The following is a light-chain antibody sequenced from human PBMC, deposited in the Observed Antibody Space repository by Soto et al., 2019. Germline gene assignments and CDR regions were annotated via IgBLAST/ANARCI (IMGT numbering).Light chain of an antibody. V-gene: IGKV3-11*01. CDR2: DAS. CDR1: QSVSSY. J-gene: IGKJ1*01. Sequence: EIVLTQSPATLSLSPGERATLSCRASQSVSSYLAWYQQKPGQAPRLLISDASNRATGIPARFSGSGSGTDFTLTISSLEPEDFAVYYCQQRSNWPPWTVGQGTKVEIK. CDR3: QQRSNWPPWT.